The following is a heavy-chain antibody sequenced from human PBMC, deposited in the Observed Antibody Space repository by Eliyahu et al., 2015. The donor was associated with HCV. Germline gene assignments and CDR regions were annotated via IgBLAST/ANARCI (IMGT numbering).Heavy chain of an antibody. CDR2: IYYSGST. CDR3: ARSPSQAGADGDYYGMDV. CDR1: GXSXXSYY. J-gene: IGHJ6*02. D-gene: IGHD6-19*01. Sequence: QVQLQESGPGLVKPSETLSLTCTVSGXSXXSYYWGWIRQPPGKGLEGIGYIYYSGSTNYNPSLKSRVTISVDTSKNQFSLKLSSVTAADTAVYYCARSPSQAGADGDYYGMDVWGQGTTVTVSS. V-gene: IGHV4-59*01.